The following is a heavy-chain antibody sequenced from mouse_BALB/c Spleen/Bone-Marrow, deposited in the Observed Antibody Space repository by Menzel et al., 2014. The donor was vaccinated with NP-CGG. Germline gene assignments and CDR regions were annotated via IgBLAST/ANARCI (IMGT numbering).Heavy chain of an antibody. J-gene: IGHJ3*01. CDR3: ASYYYGSSTFAY. Sequence: VHVKQSGAELVKPGASVKLSCTASGFNIKDTYMHWVKQRPEQGLEWIGRIDPPNGNTKYDPKFQGKATITADTSSNTAYLQLSSLTSEDTAVYYCASYYYGSSTFAYWGQGTLVTVSA. CDR1: GFNIKDTY. V-gene: IGHV14-3*02. D-gene: IGHD1-1*01. CDR2: IDPPNGNT.